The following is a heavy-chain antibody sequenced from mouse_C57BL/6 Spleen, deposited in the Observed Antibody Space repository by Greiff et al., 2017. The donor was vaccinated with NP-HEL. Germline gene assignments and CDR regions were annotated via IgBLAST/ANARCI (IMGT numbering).Heavy chain of an antibody. CDR1: GYTFTSYG. J-gene: IGHJ2*01. D-gene: IGHD1-1*01. V-gene: IGHV1-81*01. CDR2: IYPRSGNT. Sequence: VQGVESGAELARPGASVKLSCKASGYTFTSYGISWVKQRTGQGLEWIGEIYPRSGNTYYNEKFKGKATLTADKSSSTAYMELRSLTSEDSAVYFGAREGGNLLLRQWGYDGRGKGTTLTVSS. CDR3: AREGGNLLLRQWGYDG.